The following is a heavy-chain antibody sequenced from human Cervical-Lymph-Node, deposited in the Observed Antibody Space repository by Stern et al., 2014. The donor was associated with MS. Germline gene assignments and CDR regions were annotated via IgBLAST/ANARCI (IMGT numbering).Heavy chain of an antibody. CDR3: ARQALTVTTVPELWFDP. CDR2: IYPDNSDT. J-gene: IGHJ5*02. Sequence: VQLGQSGAEVKKPGESLKISCQGSGYNFAGYWIGWVRQMPGRGLEWMGVIYPDNSDTRYSPSFQGQVTISVDKSISTAYLQWRSLKAADSATYYCARQALTVTTVPELWFDPWGQGTLVTVSS. D-gene: IGHD4-17*01. CDR1: GYNFAGYW. V-gene: IGHV5-51*01.